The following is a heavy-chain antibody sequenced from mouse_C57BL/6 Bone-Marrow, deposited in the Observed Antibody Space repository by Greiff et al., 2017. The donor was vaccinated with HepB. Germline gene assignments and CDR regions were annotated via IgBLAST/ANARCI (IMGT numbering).Heavy chain of an antibody. CDR1: EYEFPSHD. CDR2: INSDGGST. V-gene: IGHV5-2*01. J-gene: IGHJ4*01. D-gene: IGHD2-4*01. CDR3: ARHNYDYGGNAMDY. Sequence: EVQVVESGGGLVQPGESLKLSCESNEYEFPSHDMSWVRKTPEKRLELVAAINSDGGSTYYPDTMERRFIISRDNTKKTLYLQMSRLRSEDTALYYCARHNYDYGGNAMDYWGQGTSVTVSS.